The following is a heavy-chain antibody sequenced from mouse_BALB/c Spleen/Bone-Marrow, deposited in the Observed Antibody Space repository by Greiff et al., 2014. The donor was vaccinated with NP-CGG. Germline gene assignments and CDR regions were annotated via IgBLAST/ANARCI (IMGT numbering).Heavy chain of an antibody. V-gene: IGHV1S81*02. CDR1: GYTFTSYY. D-gene: IGHD1-3*01. CDR2: INPTNGDN. Sequence: VQLQQSGAALVKPGASVKLSCKASGYTFTSYYISWVKQRPGQGPEWIGEINPTNGDNYFIEKFKNRATLTVDKSSSTANIQRSRLTSEDAAVYCGTRGRKWDFDYWGQGTTLTVSS. CDR3: TRGRKWDFDY. J-gene: IGHJ2*01.